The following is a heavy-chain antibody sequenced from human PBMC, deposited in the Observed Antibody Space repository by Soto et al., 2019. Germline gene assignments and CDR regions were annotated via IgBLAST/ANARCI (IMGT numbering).Heavy chain of an antibody. V-gene: IGHV4-61*01. D-gene: IGHD5-18*01. J-gene: IGHJ4*01. Sequence: SETLSLTCAVSGGSVSSGSYYWSGIRHPPGKGLEWIGYIYYSGSTNYNPSLKSRVTISVDTSKNQFSLKLSSVTAADTAVYYCARASQRGCNYGYYFDYWGQGTLVTVS. CDR1: GGSVSSGSYY. CDR3: ARASQRGCNYGYYFDY. CDR2: IYYSGST.